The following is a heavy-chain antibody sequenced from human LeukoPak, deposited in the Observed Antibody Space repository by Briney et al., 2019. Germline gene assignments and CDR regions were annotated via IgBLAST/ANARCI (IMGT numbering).Heavy chain of an antibody. V-gene: IGHV3-7*01. J-gene: IGHJ4*02. CDR2: IKADGGEK. D-gene: IGHD2-2*01. Sequence: PGGSLRLSCAASGFTFSTYWMNWFRQTPGKGLEWVAKIKADGGEKDHVASVKGRFTISRDNAKNSLYLQMISLRAEDTAVYYCARISRSTSCYRDWGQGTLVTVSS. CDR1: GFTFSTYW. CDR3: ARISRSTSCYRD.